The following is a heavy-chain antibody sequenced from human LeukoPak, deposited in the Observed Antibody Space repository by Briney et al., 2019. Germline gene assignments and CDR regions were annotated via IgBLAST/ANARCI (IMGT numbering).Heavy chain of an antibody. V-gene: IGHV3-30*03. D-gene: IGHD1-26*01. Sequence: GGSLRLSCAASGFTFSRYWMSWVRQAPGKGLEWVAVISYDGSNKYYADSVKGRFTISRDNSKNTLYLQMNSLRAEDTAVYYCARVESGSYWSFDYWGQGTLVTVSS. CDR2: ISYDGSNK. CDR1: GFTFSRYW. CDR3: ARVESGSYWSFDY. J-gene: IGHJ4*02.